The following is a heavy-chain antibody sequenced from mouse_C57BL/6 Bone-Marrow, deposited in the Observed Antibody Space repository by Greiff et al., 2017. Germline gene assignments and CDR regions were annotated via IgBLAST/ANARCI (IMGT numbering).Heavy chain of an antibody. V-gene: IGHV10-3*01. J-gene: IGHJ3*01. D-gene: IGHD2-14*01. CDR1: GFTFNTYA. Sequence: EVKVVESGGGLVQPKGSLKLSCAASGFTFNTYAMHWVRQAPGKGLEWVACIRSKSSNYATYYADSVKDRFTISRDDSQSMLYLQMNNLKSEDTAMYYCVRELGYASFAYWGQGTLVTVSA. CDR2: IRSKSSNYAT. CDR3: VRELGYASFAY.